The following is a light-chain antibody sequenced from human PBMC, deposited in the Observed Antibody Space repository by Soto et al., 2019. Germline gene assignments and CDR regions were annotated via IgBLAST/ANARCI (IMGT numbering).Light chain of an antibody. J-gene: IGKJ2*01. CDR2: DAS. CDR3: QQRSNWPGYT. CDR1: QSVSSY. Sequence: EIVLTQSPATLSLSPGERATLSCRASQSVSSYLAWYQQKPGQAPRLLIYDASNRATGTPARFSGSGSGTDFTLTIDSLEPEDFAVYYCQQRSNWPGYTFGQGTKLEI. V-gene: IGKV3-11*01.